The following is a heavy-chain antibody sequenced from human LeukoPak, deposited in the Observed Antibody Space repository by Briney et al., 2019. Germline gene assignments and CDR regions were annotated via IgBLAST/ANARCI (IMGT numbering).Heavy chain of an antibody. D-gene: IGHD5-12*01. CDR3: AKGAYDYIEMGYFDS. Sequence: GGSLRLSCVASGFTFSNYAMTWVRQAPGKGLEMVSGIYGDDDKTVYGDAVKGRFTISRDNSKNTLFLQMNSLRAEDTAIYYCAKGAYDYIEMGYFDSWGQGSLVTVSS. V-gene: IGHV3-23*01. CDR2: IYGDDDKT. CDR1: GFTFSNYA. J-gene: IGHJ4*02.